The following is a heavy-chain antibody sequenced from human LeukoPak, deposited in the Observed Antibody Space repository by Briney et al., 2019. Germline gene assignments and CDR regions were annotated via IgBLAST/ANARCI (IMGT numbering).Heavy chain of an antibody. CDR3: ASYGSGSYYANGDAFDI. CDR2: IYYSGST. Sequence: SETLSLTCTVSGGSISSGDYYWSWIRQPPGKGLEWIGYIYYSGSTYYNPSLKSRVTISVDTSKNQFSLKLSSVTAADTAVYYCASYGSGSYYANGDAFDIWGQGTMVTVSS. J-gene: IGHJ3*02. CDR1: GGSISSGDYY. D-gene: IGHD3-10*01. V-gene: IGHV4-30-4*01.